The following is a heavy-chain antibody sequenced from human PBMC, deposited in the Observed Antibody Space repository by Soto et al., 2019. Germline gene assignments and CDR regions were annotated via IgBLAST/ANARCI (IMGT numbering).Heavy chain of an antibody. CDR3: ARAMRGRDV. CDR1: GFTLSDFA. Sequence: QVQLVESGGGVVQPGRSLRLSCAASGFTLSDFAMHWVRQAPGKGLEWVALIANDGGYLHYGDSVKGRFTISRDNSKHMLYLQMTSLRVEDTAVYYCARAMRGRDVWGQWTTVTVSS. D-gene: IGHD1-26*01. J-gene: IGHJ6*02. CDR2: IANDGGYL. V-gene: IGHV3-30-3*01.